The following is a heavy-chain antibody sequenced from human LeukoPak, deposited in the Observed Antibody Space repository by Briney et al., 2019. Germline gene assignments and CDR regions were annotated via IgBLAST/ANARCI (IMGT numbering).Heavy chain of an antibody. D-gene: IGHD2-2*01. CDR3: ARAGIVVVPAATSTALDY. CDR1: GGTFSSYA. J-gene: IGHJ4*02. Sequence: ASVKVSCKASGGTFSSYAISWVRQAPGQGLEWMGRITPIFGTANYAQKFQGRVTITTDESTSTAYMELSSLRSEDTAVYYCARAGIVVVPAATSTALDYWGQGTLVTVSS. V-gene: IGHV1-69*05. CDR2: ITPIFGTA.